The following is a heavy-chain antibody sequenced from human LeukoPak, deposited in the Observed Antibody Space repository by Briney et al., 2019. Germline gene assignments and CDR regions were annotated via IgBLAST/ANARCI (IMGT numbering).Heavy chain of an antibody. Sequence: SETLSLTCAVYGGSFSGYYWSWIRQPPGKGLEWIGEINHSGSTNYNPSLKSRVTISVDTSKNQFSLKLSSVTAADTAVYYCARRKRITMTVVVPRAFDIWGQGTMVTVSS. V-gene: IGHV4-34*01. CDR2: INHSGST. CDR3: ARRKRITMTVVVPRAFDI. D-gene: IGHD3-22*01. CDR1: GGSFSGYY. J-gene: IGHJ3*02.